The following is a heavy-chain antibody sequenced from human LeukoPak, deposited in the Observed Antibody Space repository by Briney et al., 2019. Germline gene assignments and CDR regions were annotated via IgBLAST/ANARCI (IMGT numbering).Heavy chain of an antibody. J-gene: IGHJ5*02. Sequence: ETLSLTCTVSGDSISDDYWSWIRQPPGKGLEWIGYIYYSGRTTYNPSLKSRVTISIDTSKSQFSLTLTSVTAADTAVYYCARVAYGSSWFDPWGQGTLVIVSS. CDR1: GDSISDDY. CDR3: ARVAYGSSWFDP. D-gene: IGHD2-2*01. CDR2: IYYSGRT. V-gene: IGHV4-59*01.